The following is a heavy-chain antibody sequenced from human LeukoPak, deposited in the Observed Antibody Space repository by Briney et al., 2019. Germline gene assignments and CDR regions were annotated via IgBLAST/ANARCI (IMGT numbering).Heavy chain of an antibody. J-gene: IGHJ4*02. CDR3: ARGPYYYDSSGYYPFDY. D-gene: IGHD3-22*01. CDR2: IIPIFGTA. Sequence: ASVKVSCKASGGTFSSYAISWERQAPGQGLEWMGGIIPIFGTANYAQKFQGRVTITTDESTSTAYMELSSLRSEDTAVYYCARGPYYYDSSGYYPFDYWGQGTLVTVSS. V-gene: IGHV1-69*05. CDR1: GGTFSSYA.